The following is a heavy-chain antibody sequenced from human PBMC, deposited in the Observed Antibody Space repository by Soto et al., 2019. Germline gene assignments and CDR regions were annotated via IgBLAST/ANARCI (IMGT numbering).Heavy chain of an antibody. V-gene: IGHV5-51*01. J-gene: IGHJ4*02. D-gene: IGHD3-16*01. CDR1: GYRFSDYW. CDR2: IYPGDSDP. Sequence: PGESLKISCKGSGYRFSDYWIAWVRQMPGKGLEWMAIIYPGDSDPRYSPSFQGQVTISADKSISTAFLQWSSLKASDSAIYYCARTRGVMVVDYGFDYWGQGTTVTVSS. CDR3: ARTRGVMVVDYGFDY.